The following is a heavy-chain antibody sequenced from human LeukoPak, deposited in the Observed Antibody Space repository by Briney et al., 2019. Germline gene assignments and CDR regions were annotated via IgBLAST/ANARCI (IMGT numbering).Heavy chain of an antibody. D-gene: IGHD3-22*01. CDR1: GFTFSSYW. CDR2: IKQDGSEK. CDR3: ARDKGYYYDSTSLEFQH. V-gene: IGHV3-7*01. Sequence: PGGSLRLSCAASGFTFSSYWMSWVRQAPGKGLEWVANIKQDGSEKYYVDSVKGRFTIPRDNAKNSLYLQMNSLRAEDTAVYYCARDKGYYYDSTSLEFQHWGQGTLVTVSS. J-gene: IGHJ1*01.